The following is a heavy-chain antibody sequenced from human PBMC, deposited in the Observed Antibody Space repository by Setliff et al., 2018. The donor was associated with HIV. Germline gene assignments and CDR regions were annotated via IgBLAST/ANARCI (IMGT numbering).Heavy chain of an antibody. J-gene: IGHJ4*02. D-gene: IGHD6-13*01. CDR1: GYNFSSNG. CDR3: ARGGDRQQLVLIDY. V-gene: IGHV1-18*01. CDR2: ISSYNGYT. Sequence: GASVKVSCKASGYNFSSNGISWVRQAPGQGLEWMGWISSYNGYTKYAQKVQDRVTMTKDTSTSTAYMELRSLRSDDTAVYYCARGGDRQQLVLIDYWGQGTLVTVSS.